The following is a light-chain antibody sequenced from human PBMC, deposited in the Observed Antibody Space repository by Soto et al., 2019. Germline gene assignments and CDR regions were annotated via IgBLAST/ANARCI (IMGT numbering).Light chain of an antibody. CDR2: DVN. V-gene: IGLV2-11*01. CDR1: SSDVGAYNF. CDR3: CSYAGDYRYV. Sequence: QSALTQPRSVSGSPGQSVTISCTGSSSDVGAYNFASWYQQHPGAAPKLLIHDVNKRPPGVPDRFSASKSGNTASLTISGLQAEDEAEYYCCSYAGDYRYVFGSGTKVTV. J-gene: IGLJ1*01.